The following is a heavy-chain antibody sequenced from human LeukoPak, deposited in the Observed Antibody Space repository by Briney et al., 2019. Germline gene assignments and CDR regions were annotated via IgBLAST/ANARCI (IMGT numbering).Heavy chain of an antibody. J-gene: IGHJ4*02. CDR2: ITAGGFST. D-gene: IGHD1-26*01. CDR1: GFTFSSSA. V-gene: IGHV3-23*01. Sequence: GGSLRLSCAASGFTFSSSAMSWVRQVPGKGLEWVSAITAGGFSTYYADSVKGRFTISRDNSNDTLYLHINILRAEDTAIYYCAKDWGAHYFDNWGQGIMVTVSS. CDR3: AKDWGAHYFDN.